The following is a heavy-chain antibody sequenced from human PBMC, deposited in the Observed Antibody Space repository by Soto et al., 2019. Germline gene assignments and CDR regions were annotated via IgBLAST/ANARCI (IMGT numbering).Heavy chain of an antibody. D-gene: IGHD6-19*01. CDR2: IIPIFGTA. J-gene: IGHJ6*02. Sequence: SVKVSCKASGGTFSSYAISWVRQAPGQGLEWMGGIIPIFGTANYAQKFQGRVTITADKSTSTAYMELSSLRSEDTAVYYCARGGIAVAGGNNYYGMDVWGHGTTVTVSS. CDR1: GGTFSSYA. CDR3: ARGGIAVAGGNNYYGMDV. V-gene: IGHV1-69*06.